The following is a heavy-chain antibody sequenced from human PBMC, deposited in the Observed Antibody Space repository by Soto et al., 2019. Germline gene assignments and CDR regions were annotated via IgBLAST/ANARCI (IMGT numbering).Heavy chain of an antibody. Sequence: EVQLVESGGGLVKPGGSLRLSCAASGFTFSNAWMSWVRQAPGKGLEWVGRIKSKTDGGTTDYAAPVKGRFTISRDDSKNTLYLQMNSLKTEDTAVYYCTTDRLSNIVATPFDYWGQGILVTVSS. J-gene: IGHJ4*02. CDR3: TTDRLSNIVATPFDY. CDR1: GFTFSNAW. D-gene: IGHD5-12*01. V-gene: IGHV3-15*01. CDR2: IKSKTDGGTT.